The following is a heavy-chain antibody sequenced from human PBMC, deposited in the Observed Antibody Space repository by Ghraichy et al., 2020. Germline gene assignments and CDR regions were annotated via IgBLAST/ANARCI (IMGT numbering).Heavy chain of an antibody. Sequence: ASVKVSCKASGYTFTGYSIHWVRQAPGQGLEWMGWINPNSGGTNYAQNFQGRVTMTRDTSISTAYMEVSRLRSDDTAVYYCARDRWIYGDYGRDAFDIWGLGTMVTVSS. CDR3: ARDRWIYGDYGRDAFDI. CDR1: GYTFTGYS. CDR2: INPNSGGT. D-gene: IGHD4-17*01. V-gene: IGHV1-2*02. J-gene: IGHJ3*02.